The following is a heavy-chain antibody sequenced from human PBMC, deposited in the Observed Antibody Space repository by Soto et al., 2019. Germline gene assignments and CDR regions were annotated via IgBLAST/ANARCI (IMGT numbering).Heavy chain of an antibody. J-gene: IGHJ4*02. CDR2: ISPIFGTA. D-gene: IGHD6-13*01. CDR1: GGTFISYA. CDR3: ARDLGQQQLVLNY. Sequence: ASVKVSCRASGGTFISYAISWVRQAPGQGLEWMGGISPIFGTANYAQKFQGRVTITADESTSTAYMELSSLRSEDKDVYYCARDLGQQQLVLNYWGQGTLVTVSS. V-gene: IGHV1-69*13.